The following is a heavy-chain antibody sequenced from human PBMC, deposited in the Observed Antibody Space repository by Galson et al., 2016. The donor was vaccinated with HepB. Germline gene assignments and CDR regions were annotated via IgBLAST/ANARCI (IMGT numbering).Heavy chain of an antibody. CDR3: TRGAKGVVGAADY. Sequence: SETLSLTCTVSGGSISSYYWSWIRQPPGKELEWIGYISYSESTNYKPSLQSRVTISVDTSQNQFSLKLSSVTAADTAVYYCTRGAKGVVGAADYWGQGTLVTVSS. CDR2: ISYSEST. CDR1: GGSISSYY. V-gene: IGHV4-59*01. J-gene: IGHJ4*02. D-gene: IGHD2-21*01.